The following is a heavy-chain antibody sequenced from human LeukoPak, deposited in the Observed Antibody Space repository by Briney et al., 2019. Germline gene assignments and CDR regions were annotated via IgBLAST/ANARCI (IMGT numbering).Heavy chain of an antibody. Sequence: SETLSLTCAVYGGSFSGYYWSWIRQPPGKGLEWIGEINHSGSTNYNPSLKSRVTISVDTSKNQFSLKLSSVTAADTAVYYCARGWRAYSYCYRYYFDYWGQGTLVTVSS. J-gene: IGHJ4*02. CDR2: INHSGST. CDR3: ARGWRAYSYCYRYYFDY. CDR1: GGSFSGYY. D-gene: IGHD5-18*01. V-gene: IGHV4-34*01.